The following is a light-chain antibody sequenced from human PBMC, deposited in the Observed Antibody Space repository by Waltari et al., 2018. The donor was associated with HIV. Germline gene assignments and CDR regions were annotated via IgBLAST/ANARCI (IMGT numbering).Light chain of an antibody. V-gene: IGKV1-39*01. Sequence: DIQMTQSPSSLSASVGDRVTITCRASQSISSYLNWYQQKPGIAPKLLIYAASSLQSWVPSRFSGSGSGTDFTLTISSLQPEDFAIYYCQQSYSSWTFGQGTKVEIK. J-gene: IGKJ1*01. CDR2: AAS. CDR1: QSISSY. CDR3: QQSYSSWT.